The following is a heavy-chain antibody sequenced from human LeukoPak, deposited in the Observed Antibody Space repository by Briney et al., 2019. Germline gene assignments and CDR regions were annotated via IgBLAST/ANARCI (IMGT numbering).Heavy chain of an antibody. V-gene: IGHV1-2*02. CDR1: GYTFTGYY. Sequence: ASVKVSCKASGYTFTGYYIHWVRQAPGQGREWMGWINPKSGGTNYAQKFQGRVTMTRDTSISTAYMELSRLRSDDTAVHYCARDSGGGYYYGSSDYYAEYFQHWGQGTLVTVSS. J-gene: IGHJ1*01. D-gene: IGHD3-22*01. CDR2: INPKSGGT. CDR3: ARDSGGGYYYGSSDYYAEYFQH.